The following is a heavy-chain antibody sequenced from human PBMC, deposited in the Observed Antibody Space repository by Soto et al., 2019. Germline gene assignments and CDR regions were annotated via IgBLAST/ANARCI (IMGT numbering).Heavy chain of an antibody. J-gene: IGHJ6*02. Sequence: GSLRLSCAASGFTFSSYAMHWVRQAPGKGLEWVAVISYDGSNKYYADSVKGRFTISRDNSKNTLYLQMNSLRAEDTAVYYCARGIAVLIYYYGMDVWGQGTTVTVSS. CDR3: ARGIAVLIYYYGMDV. D-gene: IGHD6-19*01. V-gene: IGHV3-30-3*01. CDR1: GFTFSSYA. CDR2: ISYDGSNK.